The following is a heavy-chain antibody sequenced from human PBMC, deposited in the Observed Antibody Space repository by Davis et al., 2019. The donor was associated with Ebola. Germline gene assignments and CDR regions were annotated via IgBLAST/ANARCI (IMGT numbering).Heavy chain of an antibody. CDR3: ARDGTPPGGWLLEYYFDY. CDR1: GFTFSSYS. D-gene: IGHD5-12*01. CDR2: ISSSSSTI. J-gene: IGHJ4*02. V-gene: IGHV3-48*02. Sequence: GESLKISCAASGFTFSSYSMNWVRQAPGKGLEWVSYISSSSSTIYYADSVKGRFTISRDNAKNSLYLQMNSLRDEDTAVYYCARDGTPPGGWLLEYYFDYWGQGTLVTVSS.